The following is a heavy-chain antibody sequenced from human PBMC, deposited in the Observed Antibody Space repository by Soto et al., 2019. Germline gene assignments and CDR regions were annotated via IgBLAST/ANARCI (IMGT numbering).Heavy chain of an antibody. CDR1: AFDFGGSW. V-gene: IGHV3-7*01. CDR2: IMPDGNKK. CDR3: ARGGRWLDFHS. J-gene: IGHJ4*02. Sequence: EVQLVESGGGLVQPGESLRLSCAPSAFDFGGSWMSWVRQAPGKGLEWVANIMPDGNKKYYVDSVKGRFTISRDNTKNSLVLQMNSVRAEDTAVYYCARGGRWLDFHSWGQGTLVTVSS. D-gene: IGHD6-19*01.